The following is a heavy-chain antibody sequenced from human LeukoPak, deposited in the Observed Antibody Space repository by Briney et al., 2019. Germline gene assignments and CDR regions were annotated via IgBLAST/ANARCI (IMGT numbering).Heavy chain of an antibody. CDR2: ISSSSSTV. Sequence: GGSLRLSCAASGFTFSDYGMNWVRQAPGKGLEWVSYISSSSSTVYYADSVKGRFTISRDNAKNSLYLQMNSLRDEDTAVYYCARDVRWLLFVFDYWGQGIPVTVPS. D-gene: IGHD4-17*01. V-gene: IGHV3-48*02. J-gene: IGHJ4*02. CDR3: ARDVRWLLFVFDY. CDR1: GFTFSDYG.